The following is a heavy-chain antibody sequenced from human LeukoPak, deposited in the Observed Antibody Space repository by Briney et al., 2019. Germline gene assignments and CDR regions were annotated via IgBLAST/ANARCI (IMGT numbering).Heavy chain of an antibody. D-gene: IGHD3-22*01. CDR2: IHYSEST. CDR3: ARGSTPSYYYDSSGHFDY. V-gene: IGHV4-59*01. J-gene: IGHJ4*02. CDR1: GDSISSYY. Sequence: PSETLSLTRTVSGDSISSYYWSWIRQPPGKGLEWIGYIHYSESTRYNPSLKSRVTISVDTSKNQFSLKLSSVTAADTAVYYCARGSTPSYYYDSSGHFDYWGQGTLVTVSS.